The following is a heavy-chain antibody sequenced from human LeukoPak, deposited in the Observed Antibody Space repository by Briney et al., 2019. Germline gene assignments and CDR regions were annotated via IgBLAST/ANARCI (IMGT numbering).Heavy chain of an antibody. D-gene: IGHD2-2*01. CDR2: ISSSSSYI. V-gene: IGHV3-21*01. Sequence: GGSLRLSCAASGFTFSSYSMNWVRQAPGKGLEWVSSISSSSSYIYYADSVKGRFTISRDNAKNSLCLQMNSLRAEDTAVYYCARDGGYCSSTSCYVFDYWGQGTLVTVSS. CDR3: ARDGGYCSSTSCYVFDY. J-gene: IGHJ4*02. CDR1: GFTFSSYS.